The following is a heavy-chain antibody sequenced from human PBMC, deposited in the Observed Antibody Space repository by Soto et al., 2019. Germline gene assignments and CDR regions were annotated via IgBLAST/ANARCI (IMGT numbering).Heavy chain of an antibody. Sequence: QVQLQESGPGLSKPSVTLSLTCAVFRGPTSSSNWWRWVRQPPGNVPEWIGEIYHSGSTNSNPSLRSRVTISVEKSKNQFSLKLSSVRAAATAVYYCARVGQYQLHDAFDIWGQGTMVTVSS. D-gene: IGHD2-2*01. J-gene: IGHJ3*02. CDR2: IYHSGST. V-gene: IGHV4-4*02. CDR3: ARVGQYQLHDAFDI. CDR1: RGPTSSSNW.